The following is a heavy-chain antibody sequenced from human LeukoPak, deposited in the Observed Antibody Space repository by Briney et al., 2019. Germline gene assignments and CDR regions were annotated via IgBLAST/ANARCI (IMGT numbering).Heavy chain of an antibody. D-gene: IGHD2-15*01. J-gene: IGHJ5*02. CDR2: LYYSGNT. CDR3: AAVYCGGGSCYDPRGWFDP. Sequence: SETLSLTCTVSGGSINSSSYYWGWIRQPPGKGLEWIGSLYYSGNTYYNPSLKSRVTISVHSSKNQFSLQLSSVTAADTAVYYCAAVYCGGGSCYDPRGWFDPWGQGTLVTVSS. V-gene: IGHV4-39*07. CDR1: GGSINSSSYY.